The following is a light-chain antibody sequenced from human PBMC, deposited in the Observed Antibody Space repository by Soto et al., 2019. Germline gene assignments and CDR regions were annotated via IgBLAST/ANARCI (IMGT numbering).Light chain of an antibody. V-gene: IGLV1-44*01. CDR1: SSNIGSNT. CDR2: SHN. Sequence: QSVLTQPPSASGTPGQRVTISCSGSSSNIGSNTVNWYQQLPGTAPKLLIYSHNQRPSGVPDRFSGSKSGTSASLAISGLQSEDEADYYCAAWDDSLNGSYVFGTGTKVNVL. J-gene: IGLJ1*01. CDR3: AAWDDSLNGSYV.